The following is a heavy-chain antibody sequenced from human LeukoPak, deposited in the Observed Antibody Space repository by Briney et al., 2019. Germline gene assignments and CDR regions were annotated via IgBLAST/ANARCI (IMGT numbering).Heavy chain of an antibody. CDR3: ARAHNWKYGSFDF. Sequence: GGCLRLSCAASGFTFSSYSMNWVRQAPGKGLEWVSCISSSSSYIYYADSVKGRFTISRDNAKNSLYLQMNSLRAEDTAVYYCARAHNWKYGSFDFWGQGTLVTVSS. D-gene: IGHD1-7*01. CDR2: ISSSSSYI. V-gene: IGHV3-21*01. J-gene: IGHJ4*02. CDR1: GFTFSSYS.